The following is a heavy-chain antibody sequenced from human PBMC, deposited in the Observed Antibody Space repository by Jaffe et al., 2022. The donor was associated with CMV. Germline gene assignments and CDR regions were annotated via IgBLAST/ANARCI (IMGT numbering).Heavy chain of an antibody. CDR3: ARVVALEYYMDV. CDR1: GFTFSSYS. D-gene: IGHD2-15*01. CDR2: ISSSSSYI. V-gene: IGHV3-21*01. J-gene: IGHJ6*03. Sequence: EVQLVESGGGLVKPGGSLRLSCAASGFTFSSYSMNWVRQAPGKGLEWVSSISSSSSYIYYADSVKGRFTISRDNAKNSLYLQMNSLRAEDTAVYYCARVVALEYYMDVWGKGTTVTVSS.